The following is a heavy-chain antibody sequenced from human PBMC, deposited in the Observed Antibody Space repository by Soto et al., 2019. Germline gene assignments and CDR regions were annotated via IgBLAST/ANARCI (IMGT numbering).Heavy chain of an antibody. CDR2: FRGSASLT. D-gene: IGHD6-19*01. Sequence: GGSLRLSCAASGFTLSDNYMSWIRQAPGKGLEWVSYFRGSASLTHYADSVKGRFTISTDTAKNSVYLQMNSLRVDDTAVYYCARVNWLDKTFAYWGQGTVVTVSS. CDR3: ARVNWLDKTFAY. J-gene: IGHJ4*02. V-gene: IGHV3-11*05. CDR1: GFTLSDNY.